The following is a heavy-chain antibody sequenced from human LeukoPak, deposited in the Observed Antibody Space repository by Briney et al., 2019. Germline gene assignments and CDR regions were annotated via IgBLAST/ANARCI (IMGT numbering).Heavy chain of an antibody. Sequence: GGSLRLSCAASGFTFSDYYMSWIRQAPGKGLEWVSYISSSGSTIYYADSVKGRFTISRDNAKNSLYLQMNSLRAEDTAVYYCAREEGYDLVASYYGMDVWGQGTTVTVSS. V-gene: IGHV3-11*01. J-gene: IGHJ6*02. D-gene: IGHD2-15*01. CDR1: GFTFSDYY. CDR3: AREEGYDLVASYYGMDV. CDR2: ISSSGSTI.